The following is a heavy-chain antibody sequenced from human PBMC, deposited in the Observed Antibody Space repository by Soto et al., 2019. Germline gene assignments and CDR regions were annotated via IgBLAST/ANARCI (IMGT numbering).Heavy chain of an antibody. D-gene: IGHD3-22*01. J-gene: IGHJ4*02. CDR1: VGTFSSYA. CDR3: AREANYYDSSGYYFDY. V-gene: IGHV1-69*01. CDR2: IIPIFGTA. Sequence: QVQLVQSGAEVKKPGSSVKVSCKASVGTFSSYAISWVRQAPGQGLEWMGGIIPIFGTANYAQKFQGRVTITADESTSTAYMELSSLRSEDTAVYYCAREANYYDSSGYYFDYWGQGTLVTVSS.